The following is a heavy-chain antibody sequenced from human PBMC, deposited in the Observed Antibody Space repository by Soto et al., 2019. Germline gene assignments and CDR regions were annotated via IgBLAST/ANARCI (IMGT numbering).Heavy chain of an antibody. D-gene: IGHD4-4*01. CDR2: IYYSGST. J-gene: IGHJ3*02. Sequence: QVQLQESGPGLVKPSETLSLTCTVSGGSISSYYWSWIRQPPGKGLEWIGYIYYSGSTKYNPSLKRGITISVDTSKNQFSLKLSSVTAADTAVYYCARDGYSRYAFDIWGQGTMVTVSS. CDR3: ARDGYSRYAFDI. V-gene: IGHV4-59*12. CDR1: GGSISSYY.